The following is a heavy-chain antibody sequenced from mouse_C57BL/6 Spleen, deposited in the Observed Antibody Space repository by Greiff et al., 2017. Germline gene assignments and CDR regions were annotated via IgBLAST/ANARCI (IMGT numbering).Heavy chain of an antibody. CDR2: INPNNGGT. CDR3: ARGGGILAY. V-gene: IGHV1-26*01. CDR1: GFTFTDYY. D-gene: IGHD1-1*02. J-gene: IGHJ3*01. Sequence: EVQLQQSGPELVKPGASVKISCKASGFTFTDYYMNWVQQSHGKSLEWIGDINPNNGGTSYNQKFKGKATLTVDKSSSTAYMELRSLTSEDSAVYYCARGGGILAYWGQGTLVTVSA.